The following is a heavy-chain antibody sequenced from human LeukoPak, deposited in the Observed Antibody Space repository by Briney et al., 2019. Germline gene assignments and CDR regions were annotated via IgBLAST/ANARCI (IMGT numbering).Heavy chain of an antibody. CDR2: IYYSGST. CDR3: AREVAAMGLDAFDI. D-gene: IGHD2-15*01. CDR1: GGSISSGGYY. Sequence: SQTLSLTCTVSGGSISSGGYYWSWIRQHPGKGLEWIGYIYYSGSTYYNPSLKSRVTISVDTSKNQFSLKLSSVTAADTAVYYCAREVAAMGLDAFDIWGQGTMATVSS. J-gene: IGHJ3*02. V-gene: IGHV4-31*03.